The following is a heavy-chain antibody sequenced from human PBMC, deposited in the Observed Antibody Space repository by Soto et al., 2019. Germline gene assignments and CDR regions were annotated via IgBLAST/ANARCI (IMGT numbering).Heavy chain of an antibody. J-gene: IGHJ5*02. D-gene: IGHD3-3*02. Sequence: PSETLSLTCAVSGDSISSSSYYWAWSRQPPGKGLEWIGSIHYRANSYYSPSLKSRITISVVTSKNQISLRLSSVTAADAAAYYCASPLQLAVSGFDPWGQGTLVTVS. CDR3: ASPLQLAVSGFDP. CDR2: IHYRANS. CDR1: GDSISSSSYY. V-gene: IGHV4-39*01.